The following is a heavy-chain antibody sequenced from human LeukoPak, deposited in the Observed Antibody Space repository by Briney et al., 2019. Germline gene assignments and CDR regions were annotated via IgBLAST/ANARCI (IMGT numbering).Heavy chain of an antibody. V-gene: IGHV7-4-1*02. J-gene: IGHJ6*02. CDR3: AIPPYCSSTSCYTAYYYYGMDV. D-gene: IGHD2-2*02. Sequence: ASVKVSCKASGYTFTSYAMNWVRQAPGQGLEWMGWINTNTGNPTYAQGFTGRFVFSLDTSVGTAYLQISSLKAEDTAVYYCAIPPYCSSTSCYTAYYYYGMDVWGQGTTVTVSS. CDR2: INTNTGNP. CDR1: GYTFTSYA.